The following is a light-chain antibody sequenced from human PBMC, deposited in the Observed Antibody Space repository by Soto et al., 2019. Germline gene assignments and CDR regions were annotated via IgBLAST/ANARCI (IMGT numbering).Light chain of an antibody. CDR2: GAS. J-gene: IGKJ1*01. CDR3: QQYNNWPKM. V-gene: IGKV3-15*01. CDR1: QSISSSY. Sequence: EIVLTQSPGTLSLSPGKRATLSCRASQSISSSYLAWYQQRPGQAPRLLIYGASTRATGVPARFSGSGSGTEFTLTISSLQSEDFAVYYCQQYNNWPKMFGQGTKVDNK.